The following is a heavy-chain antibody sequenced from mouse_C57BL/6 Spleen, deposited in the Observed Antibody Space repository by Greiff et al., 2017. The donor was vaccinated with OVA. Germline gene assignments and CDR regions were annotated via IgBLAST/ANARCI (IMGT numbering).Heavy chain of an antibody. CDR2: ISYSGST. V-gene: IGHV3-1*01. CDR1: GYSITSGYD. D-gene: IGHD1-1*01. Sequence: EVQLQQSGPGMVKPSQSLSLTCTVPGYSITSGYDWHWIRHFPGNKLEWMGSISYSGSTNYNPSLKSRISITHDTSKNHFFLKLNSVTTEDTATYYCAREDYGSSPFAYWGQGTLVTVSA. J-gene: IGHJ3*01. CDR3: AREDYGSSPFAY.